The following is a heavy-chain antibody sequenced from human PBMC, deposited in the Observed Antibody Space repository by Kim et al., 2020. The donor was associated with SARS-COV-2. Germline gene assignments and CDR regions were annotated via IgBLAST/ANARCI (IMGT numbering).Heavy chain of an antibody. CDR3: AREGGVFSGSDDYYGMDV. Sequence: ASVKVSCKASGYTFIGYYMHWVRQAPGQGLEWMGWINPNRGGTNYAQKFQGWVTMTRDTSISTAYMELSRLRSDDTAVYFSAREGGVFSGSDDYYGMDVWDQGSTVTVTS. D-gene: IGHD3-10*01. CDR2: INPNRGGT. CDR1: GYTFIGYY. J-gene: IGHJ6*02. V-gene: IGHV1-2*04.